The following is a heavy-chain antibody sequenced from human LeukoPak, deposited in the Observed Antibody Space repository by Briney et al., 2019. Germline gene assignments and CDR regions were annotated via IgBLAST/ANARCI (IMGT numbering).Heavy chain of an antibody. CDR2: IKQDGSEK. D-gene: IGHD6-19*01. Sequence: SGGSLRLSCADSGFTFSSYWMSWVRQAPGKGLEWVANIKQDGSEKYYVESVKGRFTISRDNAKTSLYLQMNSLRVEDTAVYYCARDRGWYDYWGQGTLVTVSS. CDR1: GFTFSSYW. CDR3: ARDRGWYDY. V-gene: IGHV3-7*03. J-gene: IGHJ4*02.